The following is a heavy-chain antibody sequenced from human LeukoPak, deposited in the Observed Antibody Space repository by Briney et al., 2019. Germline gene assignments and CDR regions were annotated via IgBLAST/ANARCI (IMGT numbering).Heavy chain of an antibody. CDR1: GDSISSSY. CDR3: ARHPFSTSSIDY. V-gene: IGHV4-4*07. CDR2: MYSSGTI. D-gene: IGHD6-6*01. Sequence: NPSETLSLTCTVSGDSISSSYWSWIRQPAGKGLEWIGRMYSSGTIKYNPSLKSRVTMSVDTSKNQFSLKLNSVTATDTAVCYCARHPFSTSSIDYWGQGTLVTVSS. J-gene: IGHJ4*02.